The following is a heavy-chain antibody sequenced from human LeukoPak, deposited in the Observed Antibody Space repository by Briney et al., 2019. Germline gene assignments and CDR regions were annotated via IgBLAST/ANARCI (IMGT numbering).Heavy chain of an antibody. Sequence: GGSLRLSCAASGFTFSNAWMSWVRQAPGKGLEWVSVIYSGGSTYYADSVKGRFTISRGNSKNTLYLQMNSLRAEDTAVYYCARAENYWGQGTLVTVSS. V-gene: IGHV3-53*01. CDR1: GFTFSNAW. J-gene: IGHJ4*02. CDR3: ARAENY. CDR2: IYSGGST.